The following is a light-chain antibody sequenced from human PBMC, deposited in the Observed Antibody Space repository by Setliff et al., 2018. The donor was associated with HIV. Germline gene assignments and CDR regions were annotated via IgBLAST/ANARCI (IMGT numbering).Light chain of an antibody. Sequence: QSALAQPAPVSGSPGQSITISCTGTSSDIGSYDLVSWFQQHPGKAPKAIIYEVTKRPSGVSNRFSGSKSGNTASLTISGLQAEDEADYFCCSNTGSNTYVFGTGTKVTV. CDR1: SSDIGSYDL. V-gene: IGLV2-23*02. J-gene: IGLJ1*01. CDR3: CSNTGSNTYV. CDR2: EVT.